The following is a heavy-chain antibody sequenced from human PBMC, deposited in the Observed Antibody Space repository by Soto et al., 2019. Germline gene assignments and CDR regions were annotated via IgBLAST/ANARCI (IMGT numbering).Heavy chain of an antibody. D-gene: IGHD2-15*01. V-gene: IGHV4-59*08. CDR2: IYYSGGT. CDR1: GGTISGYC. J-gene: IGHJ4*02. Sequence: SETLCLTCTVAGGTISGYCLSWIRQTPGKGLEWIGYIYYSGGTNYNPSLKSRVTISVDTSKNQFSLKLSSVTAADTAVYYCARHCSGGSCYLNFDYWGQGTLVTVSS. CDR3: ARHCSGGSCYLNFDY.